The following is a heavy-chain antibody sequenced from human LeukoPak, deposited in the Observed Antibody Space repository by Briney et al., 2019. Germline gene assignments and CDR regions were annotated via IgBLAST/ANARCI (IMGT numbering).Heavy chain of an antibody. J-gene: IGHJ6*03. D-gene: IGHD3-9*01. V-gene: IGHV1-2*02. CDR3: ARVSDILTGLFPGIYYYMDV. Sequence: ASVKVSCKASGYTFTGYYMHWVRQAPGQGLEWLGWINPNSGGTNYAQKFHGRVTMTRDTSISTAYMELSRLRSDDTAVYYCARVSDILTGLFPGIYYYMDVWGKGTTVTVSS. CDR2: INPNSGGT. CDR1: GYTFTGYY.